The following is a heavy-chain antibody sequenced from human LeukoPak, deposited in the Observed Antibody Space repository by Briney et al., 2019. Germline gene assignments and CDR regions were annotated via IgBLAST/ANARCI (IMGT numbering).Heavy chain of an antibody. V-gene: IGHV3-48*01. CDR2: ISGSSSTI. D-gene: IGHD1-1*01. Sequence: GGSLRLSCAASGFTFGRYSMNWVRQTPGKGLEWISYISGSSSTIYYSDSVKGRFTISRDNSEDTLYLQMNSPRAEDTAVYYCVRDPSGSGFAFDSWGQGALVTVSS. J-gene: IGHJ4*02. CDR1: GFTFGRYS. CDR3: VRDPSGSGFAFDS.